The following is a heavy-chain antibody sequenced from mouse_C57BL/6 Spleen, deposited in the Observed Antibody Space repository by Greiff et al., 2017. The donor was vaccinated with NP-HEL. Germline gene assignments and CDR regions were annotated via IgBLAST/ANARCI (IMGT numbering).Heavy chain of an antibody. CDR1: GYTFTEYT. D-gene: IGHD2-12*01. CDR2: FYPGSGSL. CDR3: ARHEDYDVGYYYAMDY. Sequence: QVQLKQSGAELVKPGASVKLSCKASGYTFTEYTIHWVKQRSGQGLEWIGWFYPGSGSLKYHEKFKDKATLPADKSSSTVYMELSRLTSEYSAVYFCARHEDYDVGYYYAMDYWGQGTSVTVSS. V-gene: IGHV1-62-2*01. J-gene: IGHJ4*01.